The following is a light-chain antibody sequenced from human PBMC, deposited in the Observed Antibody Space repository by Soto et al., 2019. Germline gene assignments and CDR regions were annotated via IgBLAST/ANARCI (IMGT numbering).Light chain of an antibody. J-gene: IGLJ1*01. V-gene: IGLV2-14*01. CDR2: EVS. CDR3: SSHTTTSTRI. Sequence: SALTQPASVSGSPGQSITISCTGTSSDVGGYRYVSWYQRHPFKAPKLMIYEVSNRPSGVSNRFSGSKSGNTASLTISGLQAGDEADYYCSSHTTTSTRIFGTGTKVTVL. CDR1: SSDVGGYRY.